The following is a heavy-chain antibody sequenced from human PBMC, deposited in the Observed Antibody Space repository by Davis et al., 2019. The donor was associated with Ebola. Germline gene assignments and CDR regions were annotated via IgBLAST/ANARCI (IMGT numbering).Heavy chain of an antibody. CDR1: GYTFTSYA. D-gene: IGHD6-19*01. J-gene: IGHJ4*02. CDR3: ARFSLYSSDWDY. Sequence: ASVQVSCKASGYTFTSYAMHWVRQAPGQRLEWMGWINAGNGNTKYSQKFQGRVTITRDTSASTAYMELSSLRSEDTAVYYCARFSLYSSDWDYWGQGTLVTVSS. CDR2: INAGNGNT. V-gene: IGHV1-3*01.